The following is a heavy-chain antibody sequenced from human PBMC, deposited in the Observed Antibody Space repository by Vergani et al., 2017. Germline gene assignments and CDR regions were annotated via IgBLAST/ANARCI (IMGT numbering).Heavy chain of an antibody. Sequence: QVQLQESGPGLVKPSETLSLTCTASGGSISSYYWSWIRQPPGKGLEWIVYIFYSGSTNYNPYLKSRVTISVDTSKNQFSLKLSSVTAADTAVYYCARCRGYSSCWYVYWDRGTLVTFSS. V-gene: IGHV4-59*01. CDR3: ARCRGYSSCWYVY. CDR2: IFYSGST. D-gene: IGHD6-19*01. CDR1: GGSISSYY. J-gene: IGHJ4*02.